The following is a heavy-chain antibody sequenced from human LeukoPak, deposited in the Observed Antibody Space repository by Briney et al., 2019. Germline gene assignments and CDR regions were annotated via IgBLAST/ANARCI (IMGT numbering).Heavy chain of an antibody. V-gene: IGHV1-69*06. CDR1: GGTFSSYA. J-gene: IGHJ5*02. CDR2: IIPIFGTA. CDR3: ARDVDYGDYVRWFDP. Sequence: SVKVSCKASGGTFSSYAISWVRQAPGQGLEWMGGIIPIFGTANYAQKFQGRVTITADKSTSTAYMELSSLRSEDTAVYYCARDVDYGDYVRWFDPWGQGTLVTVSS. D-gene: IGHD4-17*01.